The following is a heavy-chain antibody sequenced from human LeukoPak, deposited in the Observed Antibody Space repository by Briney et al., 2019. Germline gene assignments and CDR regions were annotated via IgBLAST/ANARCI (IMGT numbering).Heavy chain of an antibody. CDR2: IYYSGST. Sequence: SETLSLTCTVSGGSISSGDYYWSWIRQPPGKGLEWIGCIYYSGSTYYNPSLKSRVTISVDTSKNQFSLKLSSVTAADTAVYYCARLLISPSTYYMDVWGKGTTVTVSS. V-gene: IGHV4-30-4*01. D-gene: IGHD2-2*01. J-gene: IGHJ6*03. CDR1: GGSISSGDYY. CDR3: ARLLISPSTYYMDV.